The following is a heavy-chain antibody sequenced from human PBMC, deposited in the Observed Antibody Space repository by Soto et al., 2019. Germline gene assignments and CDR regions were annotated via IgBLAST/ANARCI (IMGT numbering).Heavy chain of an antibody. D-gene: IGHD3-10*01. CDR2: IYYSGST. J-gene: IGHJ6*02. CDR1: GGSISSGDYY. CDR3: ARGKAITMVRGVIITVYYYGMDV. Sequence: QVQLQESGPGLVKPSQTLSLTCTVSGGSISSGDYYWSWIRQPPGKGLEWIGYIYYSGSTYYNPSLKSRGTISVDTSKNQFSLKLSSVTAADTAVYYCARGKAITMVRGVIITVYYYGMDVWGQGTTVTVSS. V-gene: IGHV4-30-4*01.